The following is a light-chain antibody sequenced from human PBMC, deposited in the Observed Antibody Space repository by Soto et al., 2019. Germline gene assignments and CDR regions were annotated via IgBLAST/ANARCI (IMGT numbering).Light chain of an antibody. CDR2: EVN. CDR3: SSYSRSINYV. V-gene: IGLV2-8*01. CDR1: NNDIGGYTS. Sequence: QSVLTQPPSASGSPGQSVTISCTGSNNDIGGYTSVSWYQQLPGKAPKLIIYEVNKRPSGIPDRFSGSKSGNTASLTVSGLQPEDEAEYFCSSYSRSINYVFGTGTKVTVL. J-gene: IGLJ1*01.